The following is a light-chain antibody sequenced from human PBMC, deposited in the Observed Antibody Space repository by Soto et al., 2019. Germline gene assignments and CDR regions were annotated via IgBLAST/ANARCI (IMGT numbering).Light chain of an antibody. CDR2: GAS. V-gene: IGKV3-20*01. CDR1: QSVSSSY. CDR3: QQYGRSPGT. J-gene: IGKJ1*01. Sequence: EIVLTQSPGTLSLSPGERATLSCRPSQSVSSSYLAWYQQKPGQAPRLLIYGASSRATGIPDRFSGSEARTDFTLTISRLEPADFAGYYCQQYGRSPGTFGEGTKVEIK.